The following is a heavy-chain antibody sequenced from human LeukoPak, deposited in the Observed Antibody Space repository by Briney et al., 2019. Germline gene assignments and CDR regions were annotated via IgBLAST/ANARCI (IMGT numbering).Heavy chain of an antibody. J-gene: IGHJ4*02. CDR2: IYYSGST. V-gene: IGHV4-59*01. Sequence: PSETLSLTCTVSGGSISSYYWSWIRQPPGKGLEWIGYIYYSGSTNYNPSLKSRVTISVDTSKNQFSLKLSSVTAADTAVYYCAAGDYYDGSGYYYVPYWGQGTLVTVSS. D-gene: IGHD3-22*01. CDR1: GGSISSYY. CDR3: AAGDYYDGSGYYYVPY.